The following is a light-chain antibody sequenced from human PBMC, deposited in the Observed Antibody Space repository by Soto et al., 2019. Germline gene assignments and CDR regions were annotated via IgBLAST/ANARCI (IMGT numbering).Light chain of an antibody. J-gene: IGLJ1*01. V-gene: IGLV2-11*01. Sequence: SVLTQPRSVSGSPGQSVTISCTGNSSVVGGYNYVSWYQQHPGKAPKLMIYDVSKRPSGVPDRFSGSKSGNTASLTISGLQAEDEADYYCCSYAGSYTLVFGTGTRSPS. CDR3: CSYAGSYTLV. CDR2: DVS. CDR1: SSVVGGYNY.